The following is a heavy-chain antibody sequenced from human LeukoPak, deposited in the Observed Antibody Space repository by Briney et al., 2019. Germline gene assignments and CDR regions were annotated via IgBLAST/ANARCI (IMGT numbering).Heavy chain of an antibody. CDR1: GFTFSSYA. Sequence: GGSLRLSCAASGFTFSSYAMTWVRQAPGKGLEWVSVISGSGGSTYYADSVKGRFTISRDNSKNTLYPQMNSLGADDTAVYYCAKGNWRYFDYWGQGTLVTVSS. CDR2: ISGSGGST. D-gene: IGHD1-1*01. V-gene: IGHV3-23*01. J-gene: IGHJ4*02. CDR3: AKGNWRYFDY.